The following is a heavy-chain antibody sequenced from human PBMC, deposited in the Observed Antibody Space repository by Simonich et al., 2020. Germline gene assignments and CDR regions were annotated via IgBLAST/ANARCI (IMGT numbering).Heavy chain of an antibody. CDR3: ARDGLGTAYYYYMDV. V-gene: IGHV3-7*01. CDR2: IKQDGSGK. D-gene: IGHD7-27*01. CDR1: GFTFSSYW. Sequence: EVQLVESGGGLVQPGGSLRLSCAASGFTFSSYWMSWVRQAPGKGLEWVANIKQDGSGKYYVESVKGRFTISEANAKNSLYLQMNSLRAEDTAVYYCARDGLGTAYYYYMDVWGKGTTVTVSS. J-gene: IGHJ6*03.